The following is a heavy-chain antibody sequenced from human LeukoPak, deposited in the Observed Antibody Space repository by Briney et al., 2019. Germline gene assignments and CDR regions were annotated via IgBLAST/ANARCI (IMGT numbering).Heavy chain of an antibody. V-gene: IGHV4-4*02. Sequence: SGTLSLTCAVSGGSISSSNWWSWVRQPPGKGLEWIGEIYHSGSTNYNPSLKSRVTISIDKSKNQFSLKLSSVTAADTAVYYCARYYYDSSGYYFDYWGQGTLVTVSS. J-gene: IGHJ4*02. CDR2: IYHSGST. CDR1: GGSISSSNW. D-gene: IGHD3-22*01. CDR3: ARYYYDSSGYYFDY.